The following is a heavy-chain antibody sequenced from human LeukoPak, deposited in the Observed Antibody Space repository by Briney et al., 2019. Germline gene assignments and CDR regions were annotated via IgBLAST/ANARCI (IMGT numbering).Heavy chain of an antibody. CDR1: GYTFTSYG. D-gene: IGHD3-9*01. Sequence: ASVKVSCKASGYTFTSYGISWVRQAPGQGLEWMGWISAYNGNTNYAQKLQGRVTITRDTSASTAYMELSSLRSEDTAVYYCARDVYYDILTGPRYGMDVWGQGTTVTVSS. CDR3: ARDVYYDILTGPRYGMDV. V-gene: IGHV1-18*01. CDR2: ISAYNGNT. J-gene: IGHJ6*02.